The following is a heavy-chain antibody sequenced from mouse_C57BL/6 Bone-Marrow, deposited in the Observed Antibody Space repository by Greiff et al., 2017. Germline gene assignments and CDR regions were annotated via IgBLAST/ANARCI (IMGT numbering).Heavy chain of an antibody. Sequence: QVQLQQPGAELVMPGASVKLSCKASGYTFTSYWMHWVKQRPGQGLEWIGEIDPSDSYTNYNQKFKGKSTLTVDKSSSTAYMQRSSLTSEDSAVYYCARESNWDYFDYGGQGTTLTVSS. CDR2: IDPSDSYT. J-gene: IGHJ2*01. D-gene: IGHD4-1*01. CDR1: GYTFTSYW. V-gene: IGHV1-69*01. CDR3: ARESNWDYFDY.